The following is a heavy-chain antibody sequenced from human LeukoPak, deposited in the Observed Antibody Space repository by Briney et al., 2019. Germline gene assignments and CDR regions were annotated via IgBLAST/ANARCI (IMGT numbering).Heavy chain of an antibody. D-gene: IGHD5-18*01. CDR3: AREYSYGYYYYYYVDV. Sequence: PSETLSLTCTVSGYSISSGYYWGWIRQPPGKGLEWIGSIYHSGSTYYNPSLKSRVTISVDTSKNQFSLKLSSVTATDTAVYYCAREYSYGYYYYYYVDVWGKGTTVTVSS. V-gene: IGHV4-38-2*02. CDR2: IYHSGST. CDR1: GYSISSGYY. J-gene: IGHJ6*03.